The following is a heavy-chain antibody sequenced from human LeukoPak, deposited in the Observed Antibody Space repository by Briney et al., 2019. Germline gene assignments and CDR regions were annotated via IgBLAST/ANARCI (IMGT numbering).Heavy chain of an antibody. J-gene: IGHJ4*02. CDR2: IYIKST. Sequence: SETLSLTCTVSGGSISTFSWSWIRQFPGKGLEWIGSIYIKSTNYNPSLKSRVAISVDTSKNQFSLRLDSVTTADTAVYYCARDTTVASGMQYWGQGALVTVSS. CDR3: ARDTTVASGMQY. CDR1: GGSISTFS. D-gene: IGHD6-19*01. V-gene: IGHV4-59*01.